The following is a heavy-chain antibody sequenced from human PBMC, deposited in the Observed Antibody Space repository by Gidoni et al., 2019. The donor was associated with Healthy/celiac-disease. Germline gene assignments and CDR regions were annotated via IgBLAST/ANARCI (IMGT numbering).Heavy chain of an antibody. Sequence: QVQLVESGGGVVQPGRSLRLSCAASGFTFSSYAMHWVRQAPGKGLEWVAVISYDGSNKYYADSVKGRFTSSRDNSKNTLYLQMNSLRAEDTAVYYCARGVRYCSGGSCYSFDYWGQGTLVTVSS. CDR1: GFTFSSYA. J-gene: IGHJ4*02. CDR2: ISYDGSNK. D-gene: IGHD2-15*01. V-gene: IGHV3-30*01. CDR3: ARGVRYCSGGSCYSFDY.